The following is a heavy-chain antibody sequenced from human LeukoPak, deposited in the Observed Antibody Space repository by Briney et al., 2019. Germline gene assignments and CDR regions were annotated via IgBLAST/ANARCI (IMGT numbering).Heavy chain of an antibody. CDR3: AKAVAVAGKGYWYFDL. D-gene: IGHD6-19*01. J-gene: IGHJ2*01. V-gene: IGHV3-9*01. CDR1: GFTFDDYA. Sequence: GGSLRLSCAASGFTFDDYAMHWVRQAPGKGLEWVSGISWNSGSIGYADSVKGRFTISRDNAKNPLYLQMNSLRAEDTALYYCAKAVAVAGKGYWYFDLWGRGTLVTVSS. CDR2: ISWNSGSI.